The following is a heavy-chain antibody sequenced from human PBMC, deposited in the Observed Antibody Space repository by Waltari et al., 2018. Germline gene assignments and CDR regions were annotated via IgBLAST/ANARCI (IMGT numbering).Heavy chain of an antibody. CDR2: ISINVDKR. CDR3: ARKRVHGPNWFDP. CDR1: GFTFSSYA. J-gene: IGHJ5*02. Sequence: EVQLLESGGGLVQPGGSLRLSCAASGFTFSSYAMSWVRQAPGKGLEWVSTISINVDKRYYADSGKGRVTISRDNAKSTLYLQMHSRRVEDTALYSCARKRVHGPNWFDPWGQGALVTVSS. V-gene: IGHV3-23*01. D-gene: IGHD6-13*01.